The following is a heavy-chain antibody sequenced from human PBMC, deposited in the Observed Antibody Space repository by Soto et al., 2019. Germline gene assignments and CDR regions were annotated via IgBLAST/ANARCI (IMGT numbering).Heavy chain of an antibody. CDR3: ARGSEQQLVPSSYSSGMDV. CDR2: INPNSGGT. D-gene: IGHD6-13*01. J-gene: IGHJ6*02. CDR1: GYTFPGYY. Sequence: ASVNGSCKTSGYTFPGYYMHWVRQAPGQGLEWMGWINPNSGGTNYAQKFQGWVTMTRDTSISTAYMELSRLRSDDTAVYYCARGSEQQLVPSSYSSGMDVWGQGTMVTVSS. V-gene: IGHV1-2*04.